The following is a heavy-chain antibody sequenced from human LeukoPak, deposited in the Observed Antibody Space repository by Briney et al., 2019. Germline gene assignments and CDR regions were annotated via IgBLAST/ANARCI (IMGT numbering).Heavy chain of an antibody. CDR2: IYPNSGGT. J-gene: IGHJ4*02. Sequence: ASVKVSCKASGYTFTGYYMHWVRQAPGQGLEWMGWIYPNSGGTKYAQKFQGRVTMTRDTSISTIYMELSSLRSDDTAVYYCARFSGSSNFDYWGQGTLVTVSS. D-gene: IGHD1-26*01. CDR1: GYTFTGYY. CDR3: ARFSGSSNFDY. V-gene: IGHV1-2*02.